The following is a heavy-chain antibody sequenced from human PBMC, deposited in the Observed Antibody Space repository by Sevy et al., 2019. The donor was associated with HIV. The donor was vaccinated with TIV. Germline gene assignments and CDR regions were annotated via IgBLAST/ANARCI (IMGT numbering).Heavy chain of an antibody. Sequence: ASVKVSCKASGNTFTGYYMHWVRQAPGQGLKWMGWINPNSGGTNYAQKFQGRVTMTRDSSISTAYMELRRLRSDDTAVYYCARGDPSPPFDYWGQGTLVTVSS. V-gene: IGHV1-2*02. CDR1: GNTFTGYY. CDR3: ARGDPSPPFDY. J-gene: IGHJ4*02. CDR2: INPNSGGT.